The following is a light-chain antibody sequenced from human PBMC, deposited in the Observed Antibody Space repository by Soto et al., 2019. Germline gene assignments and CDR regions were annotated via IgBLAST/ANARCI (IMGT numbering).Light chain of an antibody. V-gene: IGKV1-39*01. Sequence: EIQMTPSPSSLSASVRTVFPITCRANQTLMNYLYWYQLQPGKPPRLLIYAPYSLQSGVPPRLRGCGSGTEFTLIIMSLQPKDVANYSCQHSYNSPQTCGRGTKVEIK. CDR3: QHSYNSPQT. CDR1: QTLMNY. J-gene: IGKJ1*01. CDR2: APY.